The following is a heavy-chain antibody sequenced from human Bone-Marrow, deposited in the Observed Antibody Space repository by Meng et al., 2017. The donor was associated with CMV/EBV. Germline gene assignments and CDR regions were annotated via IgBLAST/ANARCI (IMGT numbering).Heavy chain of an antibody. V-gene: IGHV3-23*01. CDR1: VFTFRDFA. CDR2: IGGTDGTT. J-gene: IGHJ3*02. CDR3: AKDFVGFNGIWDAFDM. D-gene: IGHD2-21*01. Sequence: GESLKISCAASVFTFRDFAMDWVRQAPGKGLEWVSSIGGTDGTTHYADSVKGRFTISRDNSKNILYLQMNSLRDDDTAVYYCAKDFVGFNGIWDAFDMWGQGTKVTVSS.